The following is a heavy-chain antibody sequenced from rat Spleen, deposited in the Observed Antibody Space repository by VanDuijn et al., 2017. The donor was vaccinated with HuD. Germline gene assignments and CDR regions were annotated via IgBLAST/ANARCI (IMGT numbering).Heavy chain of an antibody. CDR2: IWTGGST. CDR1: GFSLTNYG. V-gene: IGHV2-30*01. J-gene: IGHJ2*01. Sequence: QVQLKESGPGLVQPSQTLSLTCTVSGFSLTNYGVSWVRQPPGKGLEWMGIIWTGGSTDYNSTLKSRLSISRDTSKSQVFLRMDSLQTDDIATYYCVREANYPGITFDYWGQGVMVTVSS. D-gene: IGHD1-4*01. CDR3: VREANYPGITFDY.